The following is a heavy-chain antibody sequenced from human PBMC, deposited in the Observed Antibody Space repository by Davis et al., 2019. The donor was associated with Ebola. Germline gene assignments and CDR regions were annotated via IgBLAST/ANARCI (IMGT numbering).Heavy chain of an antibody. D-gene: IGHD3-10*01. CDR3: ARDVAQRITMVRGEGWFDP. Sequence: GGSLRLSCAASGFTFSSYGMHSVRYAPGTALECVANIRQDGSDRQYLDSVRGRFAISRDNAKNSLYLQMNSLRAEDTAVYYCARDVAQRITMVRGEGWFDPWGQGTLVTVSS. V-gene: IGHV3-7*03. CDR1: GFTFSSYG. CDR2: IRQDGSDR. J-gene: IGHJ5*02.